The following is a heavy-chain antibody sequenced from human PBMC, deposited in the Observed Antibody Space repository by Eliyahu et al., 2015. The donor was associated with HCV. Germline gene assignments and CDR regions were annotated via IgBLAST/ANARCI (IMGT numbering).Heavy chain of an antibody. CDR3: ASGGGGIAVAGTGGWFDP. Sequence: QVQLQESGPGLVKPSETLSLTCTVSGGSITTYYWSWIRQPPGKGPEWIGYIHYSGSTNYNPSLKSRVTISVDTSKNQFSLILTSVTAADTAVYYCASGGGGIAVAGTGGWFDPWGQGTLVTVSS. V-gene: IGHV4-59*01. CDR2: IHYSGST. J-gene: IGHJ5*02. D-gene: IGHD6-19*01. CDR1: GGSITTYY.